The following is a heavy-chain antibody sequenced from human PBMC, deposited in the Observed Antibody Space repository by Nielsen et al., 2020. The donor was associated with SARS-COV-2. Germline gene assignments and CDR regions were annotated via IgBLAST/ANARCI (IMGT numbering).Heavy chain of an antibody. V-gene: IGHV1-2*02. J-gene: IGHJ6*02. D-gene: IGHD6-13*01. Sequence: ASVKVSCKASGYTFTSYGISWVRQAPGQGLEWMGWINPNSGGTNYAQKFQGRVTMTRDTSISTAYMELSRLRSDDTAVYYCARDYVAAAGTYYYYYGMDVWGQGTTVTVSS. CDR3: ARDYVAAAGTYYYYYGMDV. CDR1: GYTFTSYG. CDR2: INPNSGGT.